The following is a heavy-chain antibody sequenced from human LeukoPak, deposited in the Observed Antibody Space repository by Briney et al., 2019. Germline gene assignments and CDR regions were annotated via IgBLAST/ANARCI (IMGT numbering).Heavy chain of an antibody. J-gene: IGHJ5*02. V-gene: IGHV6-1*01. CDR2: TYYSSKWYN. CDR3: ARVPYYYGSESYYNGFWFDP. D-gene: IGHD3-10*01. Sequence: SHTLSLTCAISGDSVSSNSDAWNWIRQSPSRGLEWLGRTYYSSKWYNDYAVSVKSRITINLDTSKNQFSLQLNSVTPEDTAVYYCARVPYYYGSESYYNGFWFDPWGQGTLVTVSS. CDR1: GDSVSSNSDA.